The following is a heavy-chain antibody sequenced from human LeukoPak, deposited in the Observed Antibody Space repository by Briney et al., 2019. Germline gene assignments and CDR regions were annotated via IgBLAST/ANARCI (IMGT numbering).Heavy chain of an antibody. CDR3: AREGFVVVPAADDAFDI. J-gene: IGHJ3*02. Sequence: GGSLRLSCAASGFTFSDYYMSWIRQAPGKGLEWVSYISSSGSTIYYADSVKGRFTISRDNAKNSLYLQMNSQRAEDTAVYYCAREGFVVVPAADDAFDIWGQGTMVTVSS. CDR2: ISSSGSTI. CDR1: GFTFSDYY. V-gene: IGHV3-11*01. D-gene: IGHD2-2*01.